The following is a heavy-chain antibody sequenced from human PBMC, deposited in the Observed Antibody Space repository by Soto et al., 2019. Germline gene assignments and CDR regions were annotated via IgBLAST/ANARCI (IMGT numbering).Heavy chain of an antibody. V-gene: IGHV1-8*02. Sequence: ASVKVSCKASGYTFTDFDINCVRQATGQGLEWMGWMNPNTGNTRYAQKFQGRLIMTRDTSMNTAYMEMGSLTSEDTAVYYCARGQLATLTDFWGQGTLVTVSS. J-gene: IGHJ4*02. CDR2: MNPNTGNT. CDR1: GYTFTDFD. CDR3: ARGQLATLTDF.